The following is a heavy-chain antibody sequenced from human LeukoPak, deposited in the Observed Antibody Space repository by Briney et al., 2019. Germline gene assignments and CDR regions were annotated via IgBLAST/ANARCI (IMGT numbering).Heavy chain of an antibody. Sequence: GESLKISCKGSGYSFTSYWITWVRQMPGKGLEWMGTIDPSDSYTNYSPSFQGHVTISADRSISTAYLQWSSLKASDTAMYYCAYAVGDYDSFDYWGQGTLVTVSS. CDR3: AYAVGDYDSFDY. D-gene: IGHD3-22*01. J-gene: IGHJ4*02. V-gene: IGHV5-10-1*01. CDR1: GYSFTSYW. CDR2: IDPSDSYT.